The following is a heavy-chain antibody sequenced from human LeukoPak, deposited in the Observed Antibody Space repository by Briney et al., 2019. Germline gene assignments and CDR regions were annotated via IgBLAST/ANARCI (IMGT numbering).Heavy chain of an antibody. Sequence: GGSLRLSCAASGFTFSSYEMNWVRQAPGKGLEWVSYISSSGSTIYYADSVKGRFTISRDNSKNTLYLQMNSLRAEDTAVYYCARGSWFGELLRYWGQGTLVTVSS. J-gene: IGHJ4*02. CDR2: ISSSGSTI. V-gene: IGHV3-48*03. CDR1: GFTFSSYE. D-gene: IGHD3-10*01. CDR3: ARGSWFGELLRY.